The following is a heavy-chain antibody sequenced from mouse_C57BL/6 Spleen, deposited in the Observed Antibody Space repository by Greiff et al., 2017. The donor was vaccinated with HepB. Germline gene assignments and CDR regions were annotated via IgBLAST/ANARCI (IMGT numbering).Heavy chain of an antibody. V-gene: IGHV1-55*01. CDR3: ARGDYYGSSYWYFDF. Sequence: VQLQQPGAELVKPGASVKMSCKASGYTFTSYWITWVKQRPGQGLEWIGDIYPGSGSTNYNEKFKSKATLTVDTSSSTAYMQLSSLTSEDSAVYYCARGDYYGSSYWYFDFWGTGTTVTVSS. CDR2: IYPGSGST. J-gene: IGHJ1*03. D-gene: IGHD1-1*01. CDR1: GYTFTSYW.